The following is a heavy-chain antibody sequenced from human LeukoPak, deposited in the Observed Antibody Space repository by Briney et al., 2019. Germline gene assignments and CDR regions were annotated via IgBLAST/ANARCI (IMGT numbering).Heavy chain of an antibody. J-gene: IGHJ4*02. CDR1: GFSFSSSY. D-gene: IGHD5-12*01. V-gene: IGHV3-23*01. CDR2: ISGSGDVT. Sequence: GGSLRLSCAASGFSFSSSYMGWVRQAPGKGLEWVSEISGSGDVTYYPDSVKGRFTISRDNSKGTLYMQMNSLRDEDTALYYCARDVGYDLDYWGQGTLVTVSS. CDR3: ARDVGYDLDY.